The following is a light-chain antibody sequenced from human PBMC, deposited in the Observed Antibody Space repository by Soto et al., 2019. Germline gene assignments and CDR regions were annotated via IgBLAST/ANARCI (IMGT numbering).Light chain of an antibody. CDR3: QEYGRLPCKT. CDR1: QSVSSSY. Sequence: EIVLTQSPGTLSLSPGERATLSCRASQSVSSSYLAWYQQKPGQAPRLLIYGASSRATGVPDRFSGSGSGKGFTLPIRRLGPEVFGGYFFQEYGRLPCKTFGQGNKVDI. V-gene: IGKV3-20*01. J-gene: IGKJ2*01. CDR2: GAS.